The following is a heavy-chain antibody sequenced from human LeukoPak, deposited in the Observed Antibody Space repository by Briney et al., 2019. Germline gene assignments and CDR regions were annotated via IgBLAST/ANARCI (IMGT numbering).Heavy chain of an antibody. CDR3: AKGVHSSGWPNWFDP. D-gene: IGHD6-19*01. CDR2: IRYDGSDK. Sequence: PGGSLRLSCAASGFTFSAYGRHWVRQAPGKGLEWVAFIRYDGSDKYYADSVKRRFTISRDNSKNTLYLQLNSLRAEDTAVYYCAKGVHSSGWPNWFDPWGQGTLVTVSS. CDR1: GFTFSAYG. V-gene: IGHV3-30*02. J-gene: IGHJ5*02.